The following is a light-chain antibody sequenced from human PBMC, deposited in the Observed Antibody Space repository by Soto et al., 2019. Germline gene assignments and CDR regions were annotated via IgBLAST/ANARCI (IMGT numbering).Light chain of an antibody. V-gene: IGKV1-5*03. J-gene: IGKJ1*01. CDR3: QQYSTYSGT. CDR2: EAS. Sequence: GDSVTITCRASQNIFTYLNWYQQKPGKAPKLLVYEASSLESGVPSRFSGSGSGTEFTLTITSLQPGDFATYYCQQYSTYSGTFGQGTKVDIK. CDR1: QNIFTY.